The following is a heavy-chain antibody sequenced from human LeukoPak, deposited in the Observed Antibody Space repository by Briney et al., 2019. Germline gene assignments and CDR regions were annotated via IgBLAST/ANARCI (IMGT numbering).Heavy chain of an antibody. V-gene: IGHV4-39*07. D-gene: IGHD3-10*01. CDR1: GGSISSSSYY. CDR3: ARPGYYPRGYFDY. CDR2: IYYSGST. J-gene: IGHJ4*02. Sequence: PSQTLSLTCTVSGGSISSSSYYWGWIRQPPGKGLEWIGSIYYSGSTYYNPSLKSRVTISVDTSKNQFSLKLSSVTAADTAVYYCARPGYYPRGYFDYWGQGTLVTVSS.